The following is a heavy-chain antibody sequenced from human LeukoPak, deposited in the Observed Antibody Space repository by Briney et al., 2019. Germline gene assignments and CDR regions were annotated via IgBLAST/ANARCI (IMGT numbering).Heavy chain of an antibody. D-gene: IGHD6-19*01. CDR1: GGSISNYY. Sequence: SETLSLTCTVSGGSISNYYWSWIRQPPGKGLEWIGYIYYSGSTNYNPSLKSRVTISVDTSKNQFSLKLSSVTAADTAIYYCTRDRGQWLVDYWGQGTLVTVSS. J-gene: IGHJ4*02. V-gene: IGHV4-59*12. CDR3: TRDRGQWLVDY. CDR2: IYYSGST.